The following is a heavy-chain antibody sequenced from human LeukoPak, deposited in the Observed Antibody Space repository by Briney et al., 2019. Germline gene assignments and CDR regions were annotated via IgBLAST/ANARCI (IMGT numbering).Heavy chain of an antibody. V-gene: IGHV3-21*01. J-gene: IGHJ4*02. Sequence: SVQGRFTISRDNAKNSLYLQMNSLRAEDTAVYYCARGGSSQVDYRGQGTLVTVSS. CDR3: ARGGSSQVDY.